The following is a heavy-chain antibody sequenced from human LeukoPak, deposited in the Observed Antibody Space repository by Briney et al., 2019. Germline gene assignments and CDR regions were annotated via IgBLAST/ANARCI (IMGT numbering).Heavy chain of an antibody. CDR3: ARQIASAGTAGYDF. Sequence: SETLSLTCTVSGGSISSYYWSWIRQPAGKGLEWIGRIYSTGSTNYNPSLKSRVTMSVDTSKNQFSLRLRSVTAADTAVYYCARQIASAGTAGYDFWGQGALVTVSS. CDR2: IYSTGST. D-gene: IGHD6-13*01. V-gene: IGHV4-4*07. J-gene: IGHJ4*02. CDR1: GGSISSYY.